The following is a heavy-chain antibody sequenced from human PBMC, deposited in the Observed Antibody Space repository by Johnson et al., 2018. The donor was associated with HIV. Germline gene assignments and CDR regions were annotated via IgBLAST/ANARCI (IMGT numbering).Heavy chain of an antibody. CDR1: GFTFSNYA. D-gene: IGHD3-16*02. CDR3: ARGPYDYVWGSYRFIGAFDI. J-gene: IGHJ3*02. V-gene: IGHV3-30*04. CDR2: ISYDGSNK. Sequence: QMQLVESGGGVVQPGRSLRLSCAGSGFTFSNYAVHWLRQTPGKGLEWVAVISYDGSNKYYADSVKGRFTISRDNSKNTLYLQMNSLRAEDPAVYYCARGPYDYVWGSYRFIGAFDIWGQGTMVTVSS.